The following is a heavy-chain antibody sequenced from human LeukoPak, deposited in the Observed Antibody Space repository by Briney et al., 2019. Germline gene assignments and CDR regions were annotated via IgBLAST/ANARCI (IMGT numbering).Heavy chain of an antibody. V-gene: IGHV4-4*09. J-gene: IGHJ4*02. CDR2: IYTSGST. D-gene: IGHD3-3*01. Sequence: SETLSPTCTVSGGSISSYYWSWIRQPPGKGLEWIGYIYTSGSTNYNPSLKSRVTISVDTSKNQFSLKLSSVTAADTAVYYCARHAPNYDLWSGYLAPFDYWGQGTLVTVSS. CDR1: GGSISSYY. CDR3: ARHAPNYDLWSGYLAPFDY.